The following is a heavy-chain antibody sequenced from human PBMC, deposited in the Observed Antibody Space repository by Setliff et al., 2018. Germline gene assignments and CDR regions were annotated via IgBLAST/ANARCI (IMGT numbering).Heavy chain of an antibody. CDR2: INHSGST. V-gene: IGHV4-34*01. CDR3: ANSAYLRELDY. J-gene: IGHJ4*02. CDR1: GGSFRGYY. D-gene: IGHD1-26*01. Sequence: SETLSLTCAVYGGSFRGYYWSWIRQPPGKGLEWIGEINHSGSTYYNPSLKSRATISIDTSKNQFSLKLDSVTAADAAVYYCANSAYLRELDYWGPGTLVTVS.